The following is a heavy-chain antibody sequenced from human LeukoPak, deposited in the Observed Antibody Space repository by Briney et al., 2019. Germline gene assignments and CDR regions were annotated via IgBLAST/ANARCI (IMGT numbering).Heavy chain of an antibody. D-gene: IGHD3-10*01. V-gene: IGHV4-4*02. J-gene: IGHJ4*02. Sequence: PSQTLSLTCAVSGASIGSSNWWSWVRQPPGKGLEWIGEGYHSGDTNYNPSLRSRVTISADRSNNQFSLRLNSVTAADTAVFYCARGEQRGSGTVHFDFWGQGILVTVSS. CDR3: ARGEQRGSGTVHFDF. CDR2: GYHSGDT. CDR1: GASIGSSNW.